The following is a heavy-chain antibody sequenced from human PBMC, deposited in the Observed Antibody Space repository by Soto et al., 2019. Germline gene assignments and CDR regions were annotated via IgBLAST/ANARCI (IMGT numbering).Heavy chain of an antibody. CDR1: GGSISGGGYS. Sequence: PSQPLSLTCVVSGGSISGGGYSWSWIRQPPGKGLEWIGYIYHSGSTYYNPSLKSRVTISVDRSKNQFSLKLSSVTAADTGVYYCVSVPGPWGQGTLVTVSS. J-gene: IGHJ5*02. CDR2: IYHSGST. V-gene: IGHV4-30-2*01. CDR3: VSVPGP.